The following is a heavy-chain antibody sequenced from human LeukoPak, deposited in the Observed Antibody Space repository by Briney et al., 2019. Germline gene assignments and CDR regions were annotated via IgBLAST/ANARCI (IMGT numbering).Heavy chain of an antibody. D-gene: IGHD6-13*01. V-gene: IGHV4-59*08. CDR3: AAYSSSLGPFFDY. CDR1: GGSISSYY. J-gene: IGHJ4*02. CDR2: IYYSGST. Sequence: SETLSLTCTVSGGSISSYYWSWIRQPPGKGLEWIGYIYYSGSTNYNPSLKSRVTISADTSKNQFSLKLSSVTAADTAVYYCAAYSSSLGPFFDYWGQGTLVTVSS.